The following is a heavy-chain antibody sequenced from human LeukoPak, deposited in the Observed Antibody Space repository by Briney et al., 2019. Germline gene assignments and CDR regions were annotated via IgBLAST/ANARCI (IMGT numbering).Heavy chain of an antibody. Sequence: GGSLRLSCAASGFTFNSYWMSWVRQAPGKGLEWVANIKYDGSEKYFVDSVKGRFTNSRDNAKNSLCLQMNSLRAEDTAVYYCARNRGPQPYDMDVWGRGTTVTVSS. D-gene: IGHD2/OR15-2a*01. V-gene: IGHV3-7*04. J-gene: IGHJ6*02. CDR1: GFTFNSYW. CDR2: IKYDGSEK. CDR3: ARNRGPQPYDMDV.